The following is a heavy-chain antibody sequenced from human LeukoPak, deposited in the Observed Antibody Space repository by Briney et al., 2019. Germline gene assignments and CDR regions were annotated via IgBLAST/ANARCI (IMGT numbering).Heavy chain of an antibody. CDR2: IYYSGST. Sequence: SETLSLTCTVSGGSISSSSYYWGWIRQPPGKGLEWIGSIYYSGSTYYNPSLKSRVTISVDTSKNQFSLKLSSVTAADTAVYYCARGPLIYYGSGSYYSYYYGMDVWGQGTTVTVSS. CDR1: GGSISSSSYY. J-gene: IGHJ6*02. V-gene: IGHV4-39*01. D-gene: IGHD3-10*01. CDR3: ARGPLIYYGSGSYYSYYYGMDV.